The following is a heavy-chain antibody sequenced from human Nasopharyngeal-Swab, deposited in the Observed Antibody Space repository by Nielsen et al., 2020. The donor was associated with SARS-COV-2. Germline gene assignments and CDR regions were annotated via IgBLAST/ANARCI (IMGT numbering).Heavy chain of an antibody. D-gene: IGHD6-19*01. Sequence: VRQMPGKGLEWVSVIYSGGSTYYADSVKGRFTISRHNSKNTLYLQMNSLRAEDTAVYYCARGEIAVAGTSSPYYYGMDVWGQGTTVTVSS. V-gene: IGHV3-53*04. CDR2: IYSGGST. J-gene: IGHJ6*02. CDR3: ARGEIAVAGTSSPYYYGMDV.